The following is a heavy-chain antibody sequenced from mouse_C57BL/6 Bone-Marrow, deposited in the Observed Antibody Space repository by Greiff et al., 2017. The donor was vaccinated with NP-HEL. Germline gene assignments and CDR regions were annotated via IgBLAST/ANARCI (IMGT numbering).Heavy chain of an antibody. CDR1: GYTFTSYW. Sequence: VQLQQPGAELVKPGASVKLSCKASGYTFTSYWMHWVKQRPGRGLEWIGRIDPNRGGTKYNDKFKSKATLTEDKPASTAYMQISSLTSEDSAVYYCANYYGSSPYAMDYWGQGTSVTVSS. CDR3: ANYYGSSPYAMDY. D-gene: IGHD1-1*01. J-gene: IGHJ4*01. CDR2: IDPNRGGT. V-gene: IGHV1-72*01.